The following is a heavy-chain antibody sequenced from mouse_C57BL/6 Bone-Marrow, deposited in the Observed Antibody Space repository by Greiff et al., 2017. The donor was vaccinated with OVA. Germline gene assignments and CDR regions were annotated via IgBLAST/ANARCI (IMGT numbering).Heavy chain of an antibody. CDR3: ARECDCKNYFDY. CDR1: GYTFTDHT. V-gene: IGHV1-78*01. J-gene: IGHJ2*01. Sequence: QVQLQQSDAELVKPGASVKISCKVSGYTFTDHTIHWMKQRPEQGLEWIGYIYPRDGSTKYNEKFKGKATLTADKSSSTAYMQLISLTSVDAAVYFSARECDCKNYFDYWGQGTTLTVSS. CDR2: IYPRDGST. D-gene: IGHD2-13*01.